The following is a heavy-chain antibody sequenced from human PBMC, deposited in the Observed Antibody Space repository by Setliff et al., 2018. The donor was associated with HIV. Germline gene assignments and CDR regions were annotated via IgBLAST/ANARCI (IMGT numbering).Heavy chain of an antibody. D-gene: IGHD6-19*01. CDR1: GDTFNNYA. J-gene: IGHJ6*03. Sequence: ASVKGSCKSSGDTFNNYAMHWVRQAPGQRREWMGWINAGNGNKKYSRRFQGRVSIAKDTSASTAYMELSSLSSEDTAVYYCARVQTMAVAGAQYYYMDVWGKGTTVTVSS. CDR3: ARVQTMAVAGAQYYYMDV. V-gene: IGHV1-3*01. CDR2: INAGNGNK.